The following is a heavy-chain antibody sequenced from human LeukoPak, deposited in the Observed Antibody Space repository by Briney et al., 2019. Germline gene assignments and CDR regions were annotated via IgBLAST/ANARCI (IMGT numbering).Heavy chain of an antibody. CDR2: IHSSGGS. D-gene: IGHD1-26*01. J-gene: IGHJ4*02. V-gene: IGHV4-4*09. CDR1: GASISNYY. CDR3: ARLGSYHDF. Sequence: SETLSLTCTVSGASISNYYWSWIRQTPEKGLEWMGHIHSSGGSSYYPSLKSRLTLSIDTSRNQLSLRLPSVTAADTAVYFCARLGSYHDFWGQGALVTVSS.